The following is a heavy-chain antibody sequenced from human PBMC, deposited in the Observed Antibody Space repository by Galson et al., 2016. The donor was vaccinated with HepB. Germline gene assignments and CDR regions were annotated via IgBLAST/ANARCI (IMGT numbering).Heavy chain of an antibody. CDR1: GYILSNYW. J-gene: IGHJ4*02. CDR2: IYPGDSDT. D-gene: IGHD1-26*01. V-gene: IGHV5-51*01. Sequence: QSGAEVKKPGESLKISCKGSGYILSNYWIAWVRQMPGKGLEWMGMIYPGDSDTRYSPSFQGQVTISADKSINTAYLQWSSPKAPDTAVYYCARQVGATGYLDLWGQGTLVTVSS. CDR3: ARQVGATGYLDL.